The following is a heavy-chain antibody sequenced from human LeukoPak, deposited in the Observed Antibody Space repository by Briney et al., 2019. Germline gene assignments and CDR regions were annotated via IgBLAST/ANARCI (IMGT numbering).Heavy chain of an antibody. J-gene: IGHJ4*02. CDR2: INPSGGST. D-gene: IGHD3-3*01. CDR1: GYIFTSYY. CDR3: ARVGYDFWSGYRQHYYFDY. V-gene: IGHV1-46*01. Sequence: GASVKVSCKASGYIFTSYYMHWVRQAPGQGLEGMGIINPSGGSTSYAQKFQGRVTMTRDMSTSTVYMELSSLRSEDTAVYYCARVGYDFWSGYRQHYYFDYWGQGTLVTVSS.